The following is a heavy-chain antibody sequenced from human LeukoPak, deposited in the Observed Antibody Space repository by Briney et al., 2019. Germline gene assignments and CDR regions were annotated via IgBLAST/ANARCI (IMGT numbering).Heavy chain of an antibody. D-gene: IGHD6-19*01. CDR2: INPNSGGT. V-gene: IGHV1-2*02. CDR1: GYTFTGYY. Sequence: ASVKVSCKASGYTFTGYYMHWVRQAPGQGLEWMGWINPNSGGTNYAQKLQGRVTMTTDTSTSTAYMELRSLRSDDTAVYYCARGIAVADIYYYYYMDVWGKGTTVTVSS. J-gene: IGHJ6*03. CDR3: ARGIAVADIYYYYYMDV.